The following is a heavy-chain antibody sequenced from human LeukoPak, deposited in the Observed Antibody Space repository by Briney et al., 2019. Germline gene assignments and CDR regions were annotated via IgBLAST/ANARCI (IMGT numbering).Heavy chain of an antibody. CDR2: ISYDGSNK. Sequence: PGRSLRLSCAASGFTFSSYGMHWVRQAPGKGLEWVAVISYDGSNKYYADSVKGRFTISRDNAKNSLYLQMNSLRAEDTAVYYCARGLIYYYMDVWGKGTTVTVSS. CDR3: ARGLIYYYMDV. D-gene: IGHD3-16*01. V-gene: IGHV3-30*03. J-gene: IGHJ6*03. CDR1: GFTFSSYG.